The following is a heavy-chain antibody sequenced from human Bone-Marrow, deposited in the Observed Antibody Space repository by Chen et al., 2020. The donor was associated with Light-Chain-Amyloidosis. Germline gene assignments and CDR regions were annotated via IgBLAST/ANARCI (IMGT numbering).Heavy chain of an antibody. Sequence: EVQLEQSGSEVKKPGESLKISCKGSGNTFPNYWIGWVRQMPGKGLEWMGVIYPDDSDARYSPSFEGQVTVSADKSITTAYLQWRSLKASDTAMYYCARRRDGYNFDYWGQGTLVTVSS. J-gene: IGHJ4*02. CDR2: IYPDDSDA. V-gene: IGHV5-51*01. CDR1: GNTFPNYW. CDR3: ARRRDGYNFDY. D-gene: IGHD5-12*01.